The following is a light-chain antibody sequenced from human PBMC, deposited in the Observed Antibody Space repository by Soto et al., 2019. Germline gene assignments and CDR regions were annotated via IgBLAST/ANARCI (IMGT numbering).Light chain of an antibody. CDR1: ESVRSN. Sequence: ERLMIQSPTTLSVSPGERATLSCRASESVRSNLAWYQQKAGQAPRLLIYAASTRATGIPARFSGSGSGTEFTLSISSLQSEDFAVYYCQQYNEWPLTFGGGTKVDI. V-gene: IGKV3-15*01. CDR3: QQYNEWPLT. J-gene: IGKJ4*01. CDR2: AAS.